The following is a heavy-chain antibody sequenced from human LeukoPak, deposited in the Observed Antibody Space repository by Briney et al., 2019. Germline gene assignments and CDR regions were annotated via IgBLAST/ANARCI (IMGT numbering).Heavy chain of an antibody. CDR1: GYNFTNYW. D-gene: IGHD2-2*01. V-gene: IGHV5-10-1*01. J-gene: IGHJ4*02. CDR2: IDPSDSYI. CDR3: ARHSLNVIGPAADF. Sequence: GESLKISCKGSGYNFTNYWISWVRQMPGKGLDWMGRIDPSDSYINYSPSFQGHVTISADKSISTAYLQWRSLKASDTAMYYCARHSLNVIGPAADFWGQGTLVTVSS.